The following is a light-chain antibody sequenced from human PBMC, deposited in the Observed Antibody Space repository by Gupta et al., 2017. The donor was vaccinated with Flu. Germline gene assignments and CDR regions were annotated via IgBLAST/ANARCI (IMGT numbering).Light chain of an antibody. CDR3: QHRKGWPPAGA. CDR1: QSFRSL. V-gene: IGKV3-11*01. Sequence: VFTQSLDTLSFSPGQRDTLSCSASQSFRSLISLSQHTRGHASGPLLYSAHITASGPTARLSGSGSGTDFTLTISSLEPEDFATYNCQHRKGWPPAGAFGQGTKLELK. CDR2: SAH. J-gene: IGKJ2*01.